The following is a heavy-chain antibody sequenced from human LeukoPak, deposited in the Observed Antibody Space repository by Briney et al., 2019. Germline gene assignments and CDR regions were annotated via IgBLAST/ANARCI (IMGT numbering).Heavy chain of an antibody. D-gene: IGHD3-10*01. J-gene: IGHJ4*02. V-gene: IGHV3-66*01. CDR1: GFTFSTYW. CDR3: ARDVLREGSSYN. Sequence: QPGGSLRLSCAASGFTFSTYWMHWVRQVPGKGLEWVSIIYINDYAYYSDSVKGRFTISRDNSKNTLDLQMSSLRAEDTAVYYCARDVLREGSSYNWGQGTLVTVSS. CDR2: IYINDYA.